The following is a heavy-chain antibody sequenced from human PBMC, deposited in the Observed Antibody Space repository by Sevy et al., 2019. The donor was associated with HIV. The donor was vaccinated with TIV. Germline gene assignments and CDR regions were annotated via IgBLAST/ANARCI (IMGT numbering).Heavy chain of an antibody. V-gene: IGHV3-23*01. CDR2: IYGSSGGT. Sequence: GGSLRLSCKPSGFTFISYAMSWVRQAPGKGLEWVSTIYGSSGGTYYADSVKGRFTISRDNSKNTLYLQMNSLRTEDTAVYYCAGGGYDSSGSFGAFDIWGQGTMVTVSS. J-gene: IGHJ3*02. CDR1: GFTFISYA. D-gene: IGHD3-22*01. CDR3: AGGGYDSSGSFGAFDI.